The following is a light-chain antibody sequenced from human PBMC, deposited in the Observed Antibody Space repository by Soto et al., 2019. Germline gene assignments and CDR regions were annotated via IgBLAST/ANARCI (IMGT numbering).Light chain of an antibody. Sequence: QSALTQPASLSGSPGQSITISCTGTSSDIGAYDYVSWFQQHPGKAPKLIIFEVSNRLSGISDRFSGFKSANTAYLTISGVQPEDEADYHCSSYTTIKTVVFGGGTKVTVL. J-gene: IGLJ2*01. CDR2: EVS. CDR3: SSYTTIKTVV. V-gene: IGLV2-14*01. CDR1: SSDIGAYDY.